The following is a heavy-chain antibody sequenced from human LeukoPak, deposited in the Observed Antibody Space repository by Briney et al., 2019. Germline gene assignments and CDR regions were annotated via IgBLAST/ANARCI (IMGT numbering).Heavy chain of an antibody. V-gene: IGHV5-51*01. J-gene: IGHJ6*03. CDR3: ARHRPALYYYEIDYYYMDV. D-gene: IGHD3-22*01. Sequence: KFGESLKISCKGSGYSFTSYWIGWVRQVPGKGLEWMGIIYPGDSDTKYSPSFQGQVTISADKSISTAYLQWSSLKASDTAMYYCARHRPALYYYEIDYYYMDVWGKGTTVTVSS. CDR2: IYPGDSDT. CDR1: GYSFTSYW.